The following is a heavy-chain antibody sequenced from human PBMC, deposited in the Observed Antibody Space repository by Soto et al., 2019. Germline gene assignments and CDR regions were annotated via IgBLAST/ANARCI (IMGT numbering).Heavy chain of an antibody. CDR1: GGTFSTYG. Sequence: GASVKVSCKASGGTFSTYGISWVRQAPGQGLEWMGGIIPLFGTARYSQKFEGRITITADESTNTVYMDLRSLTSEDTAIYYCAKSAPMDAGDKYYYDFWGQGALVTVSS. D-gene: IGHD4-17*01. CDR2: IIPLFGTA. J-gene: IGHJ4*02. V-gene: IGHV1-69*13. CDR3: AKSAPMDAGDKYYYDF.